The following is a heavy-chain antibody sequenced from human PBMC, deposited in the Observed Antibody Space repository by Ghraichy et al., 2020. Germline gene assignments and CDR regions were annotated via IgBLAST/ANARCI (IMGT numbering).Heavy chain of an antibody. CDR3: AREGIWNYDC. CDR1: GFTFSSYS. Sequence: GESLNISCAASGFTFSSYSMNWVRQAPGKGLEWVSFISSSSSYIYYADSVKGRFTISRDNAKNSVYLQMNSLRAEDTAVYYCAREGIWNYDCWGQGTLVTVSS. V-gene: IGHV3-21*01. CDR2: ISSSSSYI. D-gene: IGHD1-7*01. J-gene: IGHJ4*02.